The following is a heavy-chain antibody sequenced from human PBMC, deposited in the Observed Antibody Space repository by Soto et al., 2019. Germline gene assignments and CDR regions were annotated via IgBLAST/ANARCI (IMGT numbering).Heavy chain of an antibody. CDR1: GGSISSGDYY. CDR3: ARGESSGWQFDY. J-gene: IGHJ4*02. CDR2: IYYSGST. D-gene: IGHD6-19*01. Sequence: QVQLQESGPGLVKPSQTLSLTCTVSGGSISSGDYYWSWIRQPPGKGLEWIGYIYYSGSTYYNPSLKRRVTIAVDTAKNQFALKLSAVTAADTAVYYCARGESSGWQFDYWGQGTLVTVSS. V-gene: IGHV4-30-4*01.